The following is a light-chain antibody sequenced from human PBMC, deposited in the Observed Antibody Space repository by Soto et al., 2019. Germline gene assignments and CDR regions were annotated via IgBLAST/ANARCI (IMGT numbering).Light chain of an antibody. CDR1: TSDVGGYIY. CDR3: SSYTSSDTYV. J-gene: IGLJ1*01. CDR2: DVS. V-gene: IGLV2-14*01. Sequence: QPASVSGSPGQSITISSTGTTSDVGGYIYVSWYQQHPGKAPKLMIYDVSNRPSGVSNRFSGSKSGNTASLTISGLQAEDEADYYCSSYTSSDTYVFGTGTKLTVL.